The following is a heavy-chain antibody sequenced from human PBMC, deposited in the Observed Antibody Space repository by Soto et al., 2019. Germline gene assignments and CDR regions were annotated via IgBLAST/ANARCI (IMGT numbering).Heavy chain of an antibody. V-gene: IGHV3-23*01. CDR2: ISGSGGST. CDR1: GFTFSSYA. D-gene: IGHD2-8*01. J-gene: IGHJ6*02. CDR3: ASGLGGCTNGVCYSDYYYYGMDV. Sequence: GGSLRLSCAASGFTFSSYAMSWVRQAPGKGLEWVSAISGSGGSTYYADSVKGRFTISRDNSKNTLYLQMNSLRAEDTAVYYCASGLGGCTNGVCYSDYYYYGMDVWGQGTTVTVSS.